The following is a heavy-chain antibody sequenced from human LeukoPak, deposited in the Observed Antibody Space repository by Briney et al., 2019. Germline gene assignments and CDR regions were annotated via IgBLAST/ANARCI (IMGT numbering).Heavy chain of an antibody. CDR1: GFIFSTYW. V-gene: IGHV3-74*01. D-gene: IGHD3-10*01. CDR3: VRDFLGESGAGGY. J-gene: IGHJ4*02. Sequence: GGSLRLSCAASGFIFSTYWMHWVRQAPGKGLVWVSRINTDGSTTNYADSVKGRFTISRDNAENSLYMQMNSLRAEDTGVYYCVRDFLGESGAGGYWGQGTLVTVSS. CDR2: INTDGSTT.